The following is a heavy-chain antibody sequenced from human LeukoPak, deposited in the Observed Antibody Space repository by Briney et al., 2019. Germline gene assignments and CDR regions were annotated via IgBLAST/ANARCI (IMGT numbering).Heavy chain of an antibody. CDR3: ARDSDSSGLDY. Sequence: GGSLRLSCAASGFTFSSYAMHWVRQAPGKGLEWVAVISYDGSNKYYADSVKGRFTISRDNSKNTLYLQMNSLRAEDTAVYYRARDSDSSGLDYWGQGTLVTVSS. V-gene: IGHV3-30-3*01. D-gene: IGHD3-22*01. CDR2: ISYDGSNK. J-gene: IGHJ4*02. CDR1: GFTFSSYA.